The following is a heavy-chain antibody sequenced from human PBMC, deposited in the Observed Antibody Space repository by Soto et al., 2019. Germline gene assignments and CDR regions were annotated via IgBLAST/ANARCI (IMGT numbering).Heavy chain of an antibody. CDR2: VNPSGGST. J-gene: IGHJ1*01. V-gene: IGHV1-46*01. D-gene: IGHD2-15*01. Sequence: ASVQVSFKASGYIFTAYSMHWVRQAPGQGLEWMGVVNPSGGSTNYAQKFQGRITMTRDTSTSTVYMDLSSLTSEDTAVYYCAREENCSDGICYSEYFQRWGQGTLVTVSS. CDR1: GYIFTAYS. CDR3: AREENCSDGICYSEYFQR.